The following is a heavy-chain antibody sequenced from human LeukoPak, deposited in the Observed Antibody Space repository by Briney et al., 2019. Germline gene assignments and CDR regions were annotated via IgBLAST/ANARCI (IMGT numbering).Heavy chain of an antibody. CDR1: GGSISSYY. CDR2: IYYSGGT. CDR3: ARLGFSNSGSYLAPSDY. V-gene: IGHV4-59*08. D-gene: IGHD1-26*01. Sequence: SETLSLTCTVSGGSISSYYWSWIRQPPGKGLEWIGYIYYSGGTNYNPSLKSRVTISVDTSKNQFSLKLSSVTAADTAVYYCARLGFSNSGSYLAPSDYWGQGTLVTVSP. J-gene: IGHJ4*02.